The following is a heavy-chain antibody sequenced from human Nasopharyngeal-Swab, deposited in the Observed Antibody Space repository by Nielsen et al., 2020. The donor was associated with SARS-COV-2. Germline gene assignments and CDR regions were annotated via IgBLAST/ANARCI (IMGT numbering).Heavy chain of an antibody. Sequence: GESLTISCAASGFTFSSFGMHWVRQAPGKGLEWVAFIAHGASNEYYGDSVKGRFSISRDSSKNTLYLQMDSLRGEDTAVYYCARDAPAHYGAFYWGRGTLVTVSS. V-gene: IGHV3-30*03. CDR1: GFTFSSFG. CDR3: ARDAPAHYGAFY. J-gene: IGHJ4*02. CDR2: IAHGASNE. D-gene: IGHD4-17*01.